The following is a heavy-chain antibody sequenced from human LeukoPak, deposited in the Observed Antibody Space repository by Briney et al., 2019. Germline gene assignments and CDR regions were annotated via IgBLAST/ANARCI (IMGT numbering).Heavy chain of an antibody. CDR2: INHSGST. CDR3: ASLYYFDSSRYYKYNMDV. D-gene: IGHD3-22*01. J-gene: IGHJ6*03. V-gene: IGHV4-34*01. CDR1: GGSFSGYY. Sequence: SETLSLTCAVYGGSFSGYYWSWIRQPPGKGLEWIGEINHSGSTNYNPSLKSRVTISVDTSKNQFSLKLSSVTAADTAVYYCASLYYFDSSRYYKYNMDVWGKGTTVTVSS.